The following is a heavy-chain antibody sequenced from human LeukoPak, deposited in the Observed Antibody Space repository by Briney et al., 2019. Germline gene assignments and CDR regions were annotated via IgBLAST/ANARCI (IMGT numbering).Heavy chain of an antibody. J-gene: IGHJ5*02. Sequence: SETLSLTCTVSGYSISSGYYWGWIRQPPGKGLEWIGSIYHSGSTCYNPSLKSRVTISVDTSKNQFSLKLSSVTAADTAVYYCARVIESVLNWFDPWGQGTLVTVSS. V-gene: IGHV4-38-2*02. CDR2: IYHSGST. CDR3: ARVIESVLNWFDP. CDR1: GYSISSGYY. D-gene: IGHD2-8*01.